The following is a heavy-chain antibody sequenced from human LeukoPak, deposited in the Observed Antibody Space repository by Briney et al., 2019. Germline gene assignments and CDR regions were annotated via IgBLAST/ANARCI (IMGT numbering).Heavy chain of an antibody. CDR2: ISSSSSYI. CDR3: AREGRGHDYGDYGRSPMIVPFDY. V-gene: IGHV3-21*01. J-gene: IGHJ4*02. Sequence: PGGSLRLSCAASGFTFSSYNMNWVRQAPGKGLEWVSSISSSSSYIYYADSVKGRFTFSRDNAKNSRYLQMNSLRAEDTAVYYCAREGRGHDYGDYGRSPMIVPFDYWGQGTLVTVSS. D-gene: IGHD4-17*01. CDR1: GFTFSSYN.